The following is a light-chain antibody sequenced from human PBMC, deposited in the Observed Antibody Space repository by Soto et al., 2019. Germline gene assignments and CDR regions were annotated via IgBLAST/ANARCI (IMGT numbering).Light chain of an antibody. V-gene: IGKV3-15*01. CDR3: QQYNNWPPDRT. J-gene: IGKJ1*01. CDR2: GAS. CDR1: QSVSSN. Sequence: EIVMTQSPATLSVSPGERATLSCRASQSVSSNLAWYQQKPGQAPRLLIYGASTRATGIPARFSGSGSGTEFTLTISRLQSEDFAMYFCQQYNNWPPDRTFGQGTKVEIK.